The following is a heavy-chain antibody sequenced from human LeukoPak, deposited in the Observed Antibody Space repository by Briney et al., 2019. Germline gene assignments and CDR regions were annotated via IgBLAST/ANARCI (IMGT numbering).Heavy chain of an antibody. J-gene: IGHJ4*02. CDR1: GFTFSSYA. V-gene: IGHV3-23*01. CDR3: AKSDYDFWSGYYTGIPFFDY. CDR2: ISGSGGST. D-gene: IGHD3-3*01. Sequence: GGSLRLSCAASGFTFSSYAMSWVRRAPGKGLEWVSAISGSGGSTYYADSVKGRFTISRDNSKNTLYLQMNSLRAEDTAVYYCAKSDYDFWSGYYTGIPFFDYWGQGTLVTVSS.